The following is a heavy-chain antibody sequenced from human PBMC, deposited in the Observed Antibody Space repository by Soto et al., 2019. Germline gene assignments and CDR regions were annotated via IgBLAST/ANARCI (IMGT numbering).Heavy chain of an antibody. V-gene: IGHV4-61*08. CDR1: GVSVSSGGFY. D-gene: IGHD4-17*01. CDR2: GSYSGTT. J-gene: IGHJ4*02. CDR3: ARGATVTQYDY. Sequence: PSETLSLTCTVSGVSVSSGGFYWAWIRQPPGKGLEWIGFGSYSGTTNYKPSLKSRVTISVDTSRSQISLKVSSLTAADTAVYYCARGATVTQYDYWGQGTLVTVSS.